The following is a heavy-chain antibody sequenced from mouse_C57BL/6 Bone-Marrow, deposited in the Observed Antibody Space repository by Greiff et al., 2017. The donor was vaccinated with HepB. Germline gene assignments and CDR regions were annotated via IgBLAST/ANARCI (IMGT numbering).Heavy chain of an antibody. V-gene: IGHV5-15*01. Sequence: EVKLMESGGGLVQPGGSLKLSCAASGFTFSDYGMAWVRQAPRKGPEWVAFISNLAYSIYYADTVTGRFTISRENAKNTLYLEMSSLRSEDTAMYYCARHDTWYFDVWGTGTTVTVSS. CDR2: ISNLAYSI. J-gene: IGHJ1*03. CDR3: ARHDTWYFDV. CDR1: GFTFSDYG.